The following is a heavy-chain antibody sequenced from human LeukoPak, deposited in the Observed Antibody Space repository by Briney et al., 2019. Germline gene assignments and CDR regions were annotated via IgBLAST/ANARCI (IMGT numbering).Heavy chain of an antibody. CDR3: AKDIRLRYFDWADHSNAFDI. CDR2: ISSSGSTI. J-gene: IGHJ3*02. Sequence: PGGSLRLSCAASGFTFSSYEMNWVRQAPGKGLEWVSYISSSGSTIYYADSVKGRFTISRDNAKNSLYLQMNSLRAEDTALYYCAKDIRLRYFDWADHSNAFDIWGQGTMVTVSS. V-gene: IGHV3-48*03. D-gene: IGHD3-9*01. CDR1: GFTFSSYE.